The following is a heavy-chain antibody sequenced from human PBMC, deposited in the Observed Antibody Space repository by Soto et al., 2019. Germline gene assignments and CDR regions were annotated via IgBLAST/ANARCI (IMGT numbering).Heavy chain of an antibody. J-gene: IGHJ4*02. Sequence: ASVKVSCKASGYSISAYYIHWVRQAPGQGLEWMGWIDPKNGGTVSAQKFQGRLTMTRDTSISTVYMDLSGLTSDDTALYYCGRDDYGIFPYWGQGSLVTVSS. CDR1: GYSISAYY. CDR2: IDPKNGGT. D-gene: IGHD3-10*01. CDR3: GRDDYGIFPY. V-gene: IGHV1-2*02.